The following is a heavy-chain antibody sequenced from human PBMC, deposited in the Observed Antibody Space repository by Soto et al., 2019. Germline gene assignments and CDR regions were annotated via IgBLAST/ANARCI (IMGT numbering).Heavy chain of an antibody. V-gene: IGHV3-48*02. J-gene: IGHJ4*02. CDR1: GFTFSSYS. CDR2: ISSSSTI. D-gene: IGHD3-10*01. CDR3: ARGRWFGESNDY. Sequence: EVQLVESGGGLVQPGGSLRLSCAASGFTFSSYSMNWVRQAPGKGLEWVSYISSSSTIYYADSVKGRFTISRDNAKNSLYLQMNSLRDEDTAVYYCARGRWFGESNDYWGQGTLVTVSS.